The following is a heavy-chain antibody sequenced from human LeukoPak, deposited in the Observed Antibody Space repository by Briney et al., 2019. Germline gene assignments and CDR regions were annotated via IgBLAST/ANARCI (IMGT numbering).Heavy chain of an antibody. CDR3: AKGSVVLPPTTYLVH. J-gene: IGHJ4*02. V-gene: IGHV3-48*01. CDR1: GFTFSSFS. CDR2: ISSTSSNI. Sequence: AGGSLRLSCAASGFTFSSFSMNWVRQAPGKGLEWVSFISSTSSNIYYADSVKGRFTISRDNAKNSLYLQMNSLRAEDTAVYYCAKGSVVLPPTTYLVHCGQGTLATVS. D-gene: IGHD1-14*01.